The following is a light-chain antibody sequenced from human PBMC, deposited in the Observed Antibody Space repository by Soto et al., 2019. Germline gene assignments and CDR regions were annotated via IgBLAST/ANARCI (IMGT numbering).Light chain of an antibody. CDR1: QGISSL. Sequence: DIQMTQSPSSVSASVGDRVTITCRASQGISSLLAWYQQKPGKAPNLLIHTASSLQSGVPPRFSGGGSGTDFTLTISSLQPEDFATYYCQHANSFPLTFGGGTKVEIK. J-gene: IGKJ4*01. V-gene: IGKV1-12*01. CDR3: QHANSFPLT. CDR2: TAS.